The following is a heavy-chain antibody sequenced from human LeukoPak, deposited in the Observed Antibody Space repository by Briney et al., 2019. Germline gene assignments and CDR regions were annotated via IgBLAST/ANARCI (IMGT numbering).Heavy chain of an antibody. D-gene: IGHD2-21*02. Sequence: IYYSGSTYYSPSLKSRVTISVDTSKNQFSLKLNSVTAADTAVYYCARVGPVTVNYYYSMDVWGQGTTVTVSS. CDR3: ARVGPVTVNYYYSMDV. CDR2: IYYSGST. V-gene: IGHV4-39*07. J-gene: IGHJ6*02.